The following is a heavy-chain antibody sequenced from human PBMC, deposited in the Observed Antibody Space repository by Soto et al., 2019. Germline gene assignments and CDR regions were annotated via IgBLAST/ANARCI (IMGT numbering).Heavy chain of an antibody. CDR3: AHIGVSRWFDF. V-gene: IGHV2-5*02. D-gene: IGHD6-13*01. CDR2: IYWDDDK. J-gene: IGHJ4*02. Sequence: QITLKESGPTLVKPTQTLTLTCTFSGFSLSTRGLGVGWIRQPPGKALEWLALIYWDDDKRYSPSLKTRLTXATXTSKNQVVLTMTNMDPVDTATYSCAHIGVSRWFDFWGQGTLVTVSS. CDR1: GFSLSTRGLG.